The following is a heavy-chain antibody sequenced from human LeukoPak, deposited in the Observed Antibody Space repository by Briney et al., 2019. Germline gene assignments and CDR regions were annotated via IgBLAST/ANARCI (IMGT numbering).Heavy chain of an antibody. Sequence: ASVKVSCKASGYTFTSYAMHWVRQAPGQRLEWMGWINAGNGNTKYSQEFQGRVTITRNTSVSTAYMELSSLRSEDTAVYYCARGRGVGYCSGGSCYPNWFDPWGQGTLVTLSS. J-gene: IGHJ5*02. CDR2: INAGNGNT. D-gene: IGHD2-15*01. CDR1: GYTFTSYA. V-gene: IGHV1-3*03. CDR3: ARGRGVGYCSGGSCYPNWFDP.